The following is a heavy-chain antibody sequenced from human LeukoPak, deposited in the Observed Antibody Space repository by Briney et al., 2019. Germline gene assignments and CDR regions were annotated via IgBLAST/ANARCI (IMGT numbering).Heavy chain of an antibody. J-gene: IGHJ3*02. CDR1: GGSISSGGYY. Sequence: SETLSLTCTVSGGSISSGGYYWSWIRQHPGKGLEWIGYIYYSGSTYYNPSLKSRVTISVDTSKNQFSLKLSSVTAADTAVYYCARVGSPIIAFDIWGQGTMVTVSS. CDR2: IYYSGST. CDR3: ARVGSPIIAFDI. D-gene: IGHD1-14*01. V-gene: IGHV4-31*03.